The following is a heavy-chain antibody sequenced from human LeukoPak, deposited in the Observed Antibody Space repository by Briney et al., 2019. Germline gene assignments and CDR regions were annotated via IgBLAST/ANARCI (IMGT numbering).Heavy chain of an antibody. CDR2: IIPILGIA. Sequence: ASVKVSCKASGGTFSSYAISWVRQAPGQGLEWMGRIIPILGIANYAQKFQGRVTITADKSTSTAYMELSSLRSEDTAVYYCARDLGWSYHYYYYGMDVWGQGTTVTVSS. CDR3: ARDLGWSYHYYYYGMDV. V-gene: IGHV1-69*04. CDR1: GGTFSSYA. J-gene: IGHJ6*02. D-gene: IGHD1-26*01.